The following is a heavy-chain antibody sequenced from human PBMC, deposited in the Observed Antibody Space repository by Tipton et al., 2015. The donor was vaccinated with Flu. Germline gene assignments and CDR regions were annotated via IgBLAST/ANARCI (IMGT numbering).Heavy chain of an antibody. CDR3: ARGSGSGPKDWFDP. V-gene: IGHV6-1*01. Sequence: GLVKPSQTLSLTCVISGDSVSSNVATWNWIRQSPSRGLEWLGKTYQRSMWHHIYAVSLKGRITITPDTSKNQFSLQLNSVTPDDTALYYCARGSGSGPKDWFDPWGQGTQVTVSA. J-gene: IGHJ5*02. D-gene: IGHD3-10*01. CDR1: GDSVSSNVAT. CDR2: TYQRSMWHH.